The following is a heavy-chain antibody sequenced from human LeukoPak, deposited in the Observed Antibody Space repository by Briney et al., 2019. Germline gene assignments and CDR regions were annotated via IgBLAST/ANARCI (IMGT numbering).Heavy chain of an antibody. CDR1: GGSISSYY. V-gene: IGHV4-59*08. D-gene: IGHD3-10*02. CDR2: IYYSGST. J-gene: IGHJ5*02. CDR3: ARVSMWGGWFDP. Sequence: SETLSLTRTVSGGSISSYYWSWIRQPPGKGLEWIGYIYYSGSTNYNPSLKSRVTISVDTSKNQFSLKLSSVTAADTAVYYCARVSMWGGWFDPWGQGTLVTVSS.